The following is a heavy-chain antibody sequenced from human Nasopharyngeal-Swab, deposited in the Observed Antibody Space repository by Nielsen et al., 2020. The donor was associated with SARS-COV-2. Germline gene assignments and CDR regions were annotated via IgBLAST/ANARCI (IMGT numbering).Heavy chain of an antibody. CDR2: IIPIFGTA. CDR3: ARGEWRSPTAARYYYYYGMDV. V-gene: IGHV1-69*01. J-gene: IGHJ6*02. D-gene: IGHD3-16*01. Sequence: WVRQAPGQGLEWMGGIIPIFGTANYAQKFQGRVTITADESTSTAYMELSSLRSEDTAVYYCARGEWRSPTAARYYYYYGMDVWGQGTTVTVSS.